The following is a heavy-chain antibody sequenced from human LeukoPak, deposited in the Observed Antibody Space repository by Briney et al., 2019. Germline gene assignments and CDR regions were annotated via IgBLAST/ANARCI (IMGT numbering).Heavy chain of an antibody. Sequence: SETLSLTCTVSGGSISSYYWSWIRQPPGKGLEWIGYIYYSGSTNYNPSLKSRITISVDTSKNQFSLKLSSVTAADTAVYYCARTRYYYNSRSYGAPYYFDYWGQGTLVTVSS. CDR2: IYYSGST. CDR1: GGSISSYY. CDR3: ARTRYYYNSRSYGAPYYFDY. V-gene: IGHV4-59*08. J-gene: IGHJ4*02. D-gene: IGHD3-10*01.